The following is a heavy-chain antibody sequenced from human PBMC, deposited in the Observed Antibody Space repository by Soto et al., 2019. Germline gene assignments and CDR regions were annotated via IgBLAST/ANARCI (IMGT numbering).Heavy chain of an antibody. Sequence: SETLSLTCTVSGGSVSSGDYYWSWIRQPPGKGLEWIGYISDSGSTYYNPSLKSRVTISVDTSKNQFSLKLSSVTAADTAVYYCARDNTVTRRYYYYGMDVWGQGTTATVSS. CDR2: ISDSGST. V-gene: IGHV4-30-4*01. CDR3: ARDNTVTRRYYYYGMDV. J-gene: IGHJ6*02. CDR1: GGSVSSGDYY. D-gene: IGHD4-17*01.